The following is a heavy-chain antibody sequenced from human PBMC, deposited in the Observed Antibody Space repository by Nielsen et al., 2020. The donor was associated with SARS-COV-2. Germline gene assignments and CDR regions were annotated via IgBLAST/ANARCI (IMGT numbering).Heavy chain of an antibody. J-gene: IGHJ6*02. CDR2: IIPILGIA. D-gene: IGHD2-2*01. Sequence: WVRQAPGQGLEWMGRIIPILGIANYAQKFQGRVTITADKSTSTVYMELSSLRSEDTAVYYCASRYGCSSTSCYGGYYYYGMDVWGQGTTVTVSS. CDR3: ASRYGCSSTSCYGGYYYYGMDV. V-gene: IGHV1-69*02.